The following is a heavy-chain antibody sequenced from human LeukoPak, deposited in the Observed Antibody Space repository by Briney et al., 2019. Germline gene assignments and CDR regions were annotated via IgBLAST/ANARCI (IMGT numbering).Heavy chain of an antibody. Sequence: SETLSLTCTVSSGSISSFYWSWIRQPPGKGLEWIGEINHSGSTNYNPSLKSRVTISVDTSKNQFSLKLSSVTAADTAVYYCARKSDYSYFQHWGQGTLVTVSS. V-gene: IGHV4-34*01. CDR2: INHSGST. CDR1: SGSISSFY. D-gene: IGHD4-17*01. J-gene: IGHJ1*01. CDR3: ARKSDYSYFQH.